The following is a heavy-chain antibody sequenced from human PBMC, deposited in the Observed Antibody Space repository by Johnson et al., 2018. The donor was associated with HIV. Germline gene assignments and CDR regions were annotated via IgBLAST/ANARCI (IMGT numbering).Heavy chain of an antibody. CDR3: ARAQWLADDVFDV. D-gene: IGHD6-19*01. J-gene: IGHJ3*01. CDR1: GFTFSSYA. Sequence: QVQLVESGGGVVQPGRSLRLSCAASGFTFSSYAMHWVRQAPGKGLEWVAVIWYDGSSTSYADAVKGRFTISRDNAKDTLSLQMNSLRAEDTGVYYCARAQWLADDVFDVWGQGTMVTVSS. CDR2: IWYDGSST. V-gene: IGHV3-30*04.